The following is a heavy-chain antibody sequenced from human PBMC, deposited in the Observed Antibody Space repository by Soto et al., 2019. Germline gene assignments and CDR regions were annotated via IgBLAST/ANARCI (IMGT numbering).Heavy chain of an antibody. J-gene: IGHJ6*02. D-gene: IGHD6-19*01. Sequence: SETLSLTCTVSGGSVSSGSYYWSWIRQPPGKGLEWIGYIYYSGSTNYNPSLKSRVTISVDTSKNQFSLKLSSVTAADTAVYYCARAAYTVAPNGYYGMDVWGQGTTVTVSS. CDR2: IYYSGST. V-gene: IGHV4-61*01. CDR1: GGSVSSGSYY. CDR3: ARAAYTVAPNGYYGMDV.